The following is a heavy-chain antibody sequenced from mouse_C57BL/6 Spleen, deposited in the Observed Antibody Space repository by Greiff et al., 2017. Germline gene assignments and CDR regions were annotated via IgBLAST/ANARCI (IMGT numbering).Heavy chain of an antibody. CDR3: ARYSSSYYFDY. J-gene: IGHJ2*01. V-gene: IGHV1-42*01. Sequence: VQLKQSGPELVKPGASVKISCKASGYSFTGYYMNWVKQSPEKSLEWIGEINPSTGGTTYNQKFKAKATLTVDKSSSTAYMQLKSLTSEDSAVYYCARYSSSYYFDYWGQGTTLTVSS. D-gene: IGHD1-1*01. CDR1: GYSFTGYY. CDR2: INPSTGGT.